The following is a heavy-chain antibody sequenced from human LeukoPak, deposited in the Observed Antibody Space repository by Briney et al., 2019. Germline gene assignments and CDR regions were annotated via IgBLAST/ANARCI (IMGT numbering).Heavy chain of an antibody. J-gene: IGHJ4*02. CDR2: INTNTGNP. Sequence: ASVKVSYKASGYTFTGYYMHWVRQAPGQGLEWMGWINTNTGNPTYAQGFTGRFVFSLDTSVSTAYLQISSLKAEDTAVYYCARDNYYHYDYWGQGTLVTVSS. CDR3: ARDNYYHYDY. D-gene: IGHD3-10*01. V-gene: IGHV7-4-1*02. CDR1: GYTFTGYY.